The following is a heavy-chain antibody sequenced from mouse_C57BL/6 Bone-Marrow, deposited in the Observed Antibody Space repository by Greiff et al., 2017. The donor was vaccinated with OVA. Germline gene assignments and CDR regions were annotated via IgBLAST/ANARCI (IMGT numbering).Heavy chain of an antibody. D-gene: IGHD1-1*01. Sequence: VQLQQPGAELVKPGASVKLSCKASGYTFTSYWMHWVKQRPGQGLEWIGMIHPNSGSTNYNEKFKSKATLTVDKSSSTAYMQLSSLTSEDSAVYYCARAYYYGSTAWFAYWGQGTLVTVSA. CDR1: GYTFTSYW. CDR2: IHPNSGST. J-gene: IGHJ3*01. V-gene: IGHV1-64*01. CDR3: ARAYYYGSTAWFAY.